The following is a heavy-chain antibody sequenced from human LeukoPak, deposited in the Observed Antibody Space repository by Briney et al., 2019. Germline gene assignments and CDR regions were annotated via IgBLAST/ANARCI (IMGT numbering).Heavy chain of an antibody. J-gene: IGHJ4*02. Sequence: GGSLRLSCVASGFTVSSNYMSWVRQAPGKGVEWVSVIYSGGSTYYADSVKGRFTISRDNSKNTLYLQMNSLRAEDTAVYYCVRGDYGDYTLFAYWGQGTLVTVSA. D-gene: IGHD4-17*01. CDR1: GFTVSSNY. CDR3: VRGDYGDYTLFAY. CDR2: IYSGGST. V-gene: IGHV3-53*01.